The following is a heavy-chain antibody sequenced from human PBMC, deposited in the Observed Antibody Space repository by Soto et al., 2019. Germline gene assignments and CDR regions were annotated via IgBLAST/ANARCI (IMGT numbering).Heavy chain of an antibody. CDR3: ARDWWDYVWGSYPPGY. V-gene: IGHV3-21*01. CDR1: GFTFSSYS. J-gene: IGHJ4*02. Sequence: PGGSLRLSCAASGFTFSSYSMNWDRQAPGKGLEWVSSISSSSSYIYYADSVKGRFTISRDNAKNSLYLQMNSLRAEDTAVYYCARDWWDYVWGSYPPGYWGQGTLVTVSS. CDR2: ISSSSSYI. D-gene: IGHD3-16*02.